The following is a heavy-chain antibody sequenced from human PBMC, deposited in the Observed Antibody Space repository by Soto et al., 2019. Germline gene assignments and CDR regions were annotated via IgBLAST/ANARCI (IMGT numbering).Heavy chain of an antibody. J-gene: IGHJ6*03. CDR3: ARDRCSSTSCAYYYYMDV. CDR2: TYYRSKWYN. D-gene: IGHD2-2*01. V-gene: IGHV6-1*01. Sequence: WLGRTYYRSKWYNDYAVSVKSRITINPDTSKNQFSLQLNSVTPEDTAVYYCARDRCSSTSCAYYYYMDVWGKGTTVTVSS.